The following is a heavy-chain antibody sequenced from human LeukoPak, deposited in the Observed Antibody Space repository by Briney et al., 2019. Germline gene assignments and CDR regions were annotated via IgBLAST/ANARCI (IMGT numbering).Heavy chain of an antibody. CDR2: FHTRGGT. V-gene: IGHV4-61*02. CDR3: ARVDGSCSGGSCPSGNWFDP. D-gene: IGHD2-15*01. Sequence: SETLSLTCTVSRGSISSGNYYWSWIRQPAGKGLEWIGRFHTRGGTNYNPSLKSRVIISVDTSKNQFSLKLNSVTAADTAVYYCARVDGSCSGGSCPSGNWFDPWGQGTLVTVSS. CDR1: RGSISSGNYY. J-gene: IGHJ5*02.